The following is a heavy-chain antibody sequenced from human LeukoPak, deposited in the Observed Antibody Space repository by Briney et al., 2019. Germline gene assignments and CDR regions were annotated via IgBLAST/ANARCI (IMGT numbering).Heavy chain of an antibody. Sequence: ASVKVSCKASGYTFTGYYMHWVRQAPGQGLEWMGWINPNSGGTNYAQKFQGWVTMTRDTSISTAYMELSRLRSDDTAVYYCAIKHSPGSLWPADYWGQGTLVTVSS. J-gene: IGHJ4*02. CDR2: INPNSGGT. CDR3: AIKHSPGSLWPADY. CDR1: GYTFTGYY. V-gene: IGHV1-2*04. D-gene: IGHD3-10*01.